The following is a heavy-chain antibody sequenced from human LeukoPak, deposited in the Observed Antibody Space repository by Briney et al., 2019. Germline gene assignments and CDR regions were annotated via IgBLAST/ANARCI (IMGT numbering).Heavy chain of an antibody. CDR2: ISASGGST. Sequence: GGSLRLSCAASGFTFSSYAMSWVRQAPGKGLEWVSAISASGGSTYYADSVKGRFTISGDNSKNTLYLQMNSLRAEDTAVYYCAKDQRPYYYDSSGYSYAFDIWGQGTMVTVSS. D-gene: IGHD3-22*01. CDR1: GFTFSSYA. CDR3: AKDQRPYYYDSSGYSYAFDI. J-gene: IGHJ3*02. V-gene: IGHV3-23*01.